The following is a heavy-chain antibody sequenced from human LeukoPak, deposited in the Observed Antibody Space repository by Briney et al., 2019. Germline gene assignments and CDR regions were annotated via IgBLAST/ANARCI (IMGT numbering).Heavy chain of an antibody. CDR2: FYNSGST. CDR3: ARVGVYALKE. CDR1: GGSISNYY. D-gene: IGHD5/OR15-5a*01. Sequence: ASETLSLTCTVSGGSISNYYGSWIRQPAGKGLEWIGRFYNSGSTNCNPSLKSRVTMSVDTSKNQFSLRLSSVTAAGTAVYYCARVGVYALKEWGQGTLVTVSS. V-gene: IGHV4-4*07. J-gene: IGHJ4*02.